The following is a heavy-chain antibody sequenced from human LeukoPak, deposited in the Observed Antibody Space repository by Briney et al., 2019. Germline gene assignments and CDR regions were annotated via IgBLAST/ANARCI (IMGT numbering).Heavy chain of an antibody. V-gene: IGHV1-69*13. CDR2: IIPIFGTA. D-gene: IGHD5-12*01. CDR3: ARGGIVATMYY. CDR1: GGTFSNYA. Sequence: SVKVSCKASGGTFSNYAISWVRQAPGQGLGWMGGIIPIFGTANYAQKFQGRVTITADESTSTAYTELSSLRSEDTAVYYCARGGIVATMYYWGQGTLVTVSS. J-gene: IGHJ4*02.